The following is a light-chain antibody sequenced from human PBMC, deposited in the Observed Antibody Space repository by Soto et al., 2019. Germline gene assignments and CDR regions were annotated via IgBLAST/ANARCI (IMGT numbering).Light chain of an antibody. Sequence: EIVLTQSPGTLSLSPGERATLSCRASQSLINNYLAWFQQKPGQAPRLLIDDASNMATGIADRFSGSGSGTDFTLTISRLEPEDFAVYYCQQYGNSPLTCGGGTKVEIK. V-gene: IGKV3-20*01. CDR3: QQYGNSPLT. CDR2: DAS. CDR1: QSLINNY. J-gene: IGKJ4*01.